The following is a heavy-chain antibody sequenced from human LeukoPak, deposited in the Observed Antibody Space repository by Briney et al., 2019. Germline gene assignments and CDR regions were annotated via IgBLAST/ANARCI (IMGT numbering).Heavy chain of an antibody. CDR1: GYSFTAHF. Sequence: GASVKVSCKVSGYSFTAHFIHWVRQAPGQELEWMGWIDPNSGGTNCAQKFQGRVTMTRDTSVSAVYMELSSLRSDDTAVYYCARGGGYSWFDYWGQGTLVTVSS. J-gene: IGHJ4*02. CDR3: ARGGGYSWFDY. V-gene: IGHV1-2*02. D-gene: IGHD5-18*01. CDR2: IDPNSGGT.